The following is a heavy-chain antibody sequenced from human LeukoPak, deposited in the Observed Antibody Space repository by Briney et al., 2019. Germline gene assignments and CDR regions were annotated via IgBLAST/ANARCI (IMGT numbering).Heavy chain of an antibody. D-gene: IGHD3-9*01. Sequence: GGSLRLSCAASRFTFSNYEMHWVRQAPGKGLEWVSVIYSGGSTYYADSVKGRFTISRDDSKKTVYLQMNSLRAEDTAVYYCARESDILTGYPFDYWGQGTLVTVSS. CDR1: RFTFSNYE. J-gene: IGHJ4*02. V-gene: IGHV3-66*01. CDR3: ARESDILTGYPFDY. CDR2: IYSGGST.